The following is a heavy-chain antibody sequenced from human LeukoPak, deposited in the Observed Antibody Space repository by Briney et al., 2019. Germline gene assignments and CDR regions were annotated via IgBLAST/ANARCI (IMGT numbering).Heavy chain of an antibody. V-gene: IGHV3-66*01. J-gene: IGHJ4*02. CDR1: GFTVSSNY. Sequence: SGGSLRLSCAASGFTVSSNYMSWVRQAPVKELEWVSVIYSGGSTYYADSVKGRFTISRDNSKNTLYLQMNSLRAEDTAVYYCARDKGSSWYYFDYWGQGTLVTVSS. CDR3: ARDKGSSWYYFDY. D-gene: IGHD6-13*01. CDR2: IYSGGST.